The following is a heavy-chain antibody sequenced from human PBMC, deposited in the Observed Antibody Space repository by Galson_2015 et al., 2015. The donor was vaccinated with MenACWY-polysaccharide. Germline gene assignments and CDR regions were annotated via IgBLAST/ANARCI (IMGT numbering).Heavy chain of an antibody. V-gene: IGHV2-26*01. CDR3: ARSLVGPTNYFDY. CDR2: IFSNDEK. J-gene: IGHJ4*02. CDR1: GFSLSNARMG. Sequence: PALVKRTQTLTLTCTVSGFSLSNARMGVSWIRQPPGKALEWLAPIFSNDEKSYSSSLKSRLTISKDTSKRQVVLTMTNMDPVDTATYYCARSLVGPTNYFDYWGPGTLVTVSS. D-gene: IGHD1-26*01.